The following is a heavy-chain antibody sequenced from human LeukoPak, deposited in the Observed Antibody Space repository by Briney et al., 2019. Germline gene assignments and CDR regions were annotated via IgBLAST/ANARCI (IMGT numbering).Heavy chain of an antibody. V-gene: IGHV4-59*01. CDR1: GGSISSYY. D-gene: IGHD5-18*01. Sequence: PSETLSLTWTVSGGSISSYYWSWIRQPPGKGLEWIGYIYYSGSTNYNPSLKSRVTISVDTSKNQFSLKLSSVTAADTAVYYCATKMGPIQLWNLMAFDYWGQGTLVTVSS. CDR2: IYYSGST. CDR3: ATKMGPIQLWNLMAFDY. J-gene: IGHJ4*02.